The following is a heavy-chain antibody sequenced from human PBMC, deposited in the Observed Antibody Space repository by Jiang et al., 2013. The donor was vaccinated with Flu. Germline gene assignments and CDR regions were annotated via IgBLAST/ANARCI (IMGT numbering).Heavy chain of an antibody. D-gene: IGHD3-22*01. V-gene: IGHV2-5*01. J-gene: IGHJ4*02. Sequence: KPTQTLTLTXTFSGFSLSTSGVGVGWIRQPPGKALEWLALIYWNDDKRYSPSLKSRLTITKDTSKNQVVLTMTNMDPVDTATYYCAHSSYDSSGYGIRYFDYWGQGTLVTVSS. CDR2: IYWNDDK. CDR3: AHSSYDSSGYGIRYFDY. CDR1: GFSLSTSGVG.